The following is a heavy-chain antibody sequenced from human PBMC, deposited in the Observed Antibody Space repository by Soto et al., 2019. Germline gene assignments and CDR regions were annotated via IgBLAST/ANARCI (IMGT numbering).Heavy chain of an antibody. CDR2: ISYDGSNK. CDR3: AKGDRKQWLVVAFDI. CDR1: GFTFSSYG. V-gene: IGHV3-30*18. J-gene: IGHJ3*02. D-gene: IGHD6-19*01. Sequence: GGSLRLSCAASGFTFSSYGMHWVRQAPGKGLEWVAVISYDGSNKYYADSVKGRFTISRDNSKNTLYLQMNSLRAEDTAVYYCAKGDRKQWLVVAFDIWGQGTMVTVSS.